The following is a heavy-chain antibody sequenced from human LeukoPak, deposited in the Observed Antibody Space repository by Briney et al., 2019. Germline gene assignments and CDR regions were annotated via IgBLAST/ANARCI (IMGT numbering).Heavy chain of an antibody. CDR2: VYTSGST. J-gene: IGHJ4*02. CDR1: GGSISSGSYY. CDR3: ARQDYDSSGYNTLHYFDY. V-gene: IGHV4-61*02. Sequence: KTSETLSLTCTVSGGSISSGSYYWSWIRQPAGKGLEWIGRVYTSGSTNYNPSLKSRVTMSLDTSKNQFSPKLSSVTAADTAVYYCARQDYDSSGYNTLHYFDYWGQGTLVTVSS. D-gene: IGHD3-22*01.